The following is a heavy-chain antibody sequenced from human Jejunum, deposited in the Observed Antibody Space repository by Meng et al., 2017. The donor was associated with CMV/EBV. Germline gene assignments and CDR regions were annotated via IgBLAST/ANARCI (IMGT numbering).Heavy chain of an antibody. V-gene: IGHV4-4*02. CDR1: GGSITSTDW. CDR2: ISHSGGD. Sequence: TRSLSCAVSGGSITSTDWWSWVRQSPGKGLEWIGEISHSGGDNYNPSLKPRVKISVDKSKNQFFLELTSVTAADTAVYYCAREMWLDLWGQGTLVT. CDR3: AREMWLDL. D-gene: IGHD5-12*01. J-gene: IGHJ5*02.